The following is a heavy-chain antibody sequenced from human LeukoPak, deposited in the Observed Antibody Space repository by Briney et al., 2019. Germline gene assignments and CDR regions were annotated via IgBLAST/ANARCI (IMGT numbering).Heavy chain of an antibody. Sequence: ASVKVSCKASGYTFTGYYMHWVRQAPGQGLERMGWINPNSGGTNYAQKFQGRVTMTRDTSISTAYMELSRLRSDDTAVYYCASPIAVAGISPFDYWGQGTLVTVSS. CDR2: INPNSGGT. V-gene: IGHV1-2*02. D-gene: IGHD6-19*01. J-gene: IGHJ4*02. CDR1: GYTFTGYY. CDR3: ASPIAVAGISPFDY.